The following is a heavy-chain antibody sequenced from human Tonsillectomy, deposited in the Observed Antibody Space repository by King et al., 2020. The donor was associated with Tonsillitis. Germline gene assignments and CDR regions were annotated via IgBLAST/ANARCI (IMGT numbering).Heavy chain of an antibody. V-gene: IGHV3-30-3*01. D-gene: IGHD3-10*01. J-gene: IGHJ2*01. CDR2: ISYDGSNK. Sequence: VQLVESGGGVVQPGRSLRLSCAASGFTFSSYAMHWVRQAPGKGLEWVAVISYDGSNKYYADSVKGRFTISRDNSKNTLYLQMNRLRAEDTAVYYCARDLGHFDLWGRGTLVTVSS. CDR3: ARDLGHFDL. CDR1: GFTFSSYA.